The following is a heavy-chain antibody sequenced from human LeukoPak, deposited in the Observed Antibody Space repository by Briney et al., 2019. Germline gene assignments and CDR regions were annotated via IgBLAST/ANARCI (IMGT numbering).Heavy chain of an antibody. CDR2: IGASGGST. CDR1: GFTFSSYA. CDR3: AKAEGYDILTGLDY. J-gene: IGHJ4*02. Sequence: GGSLRLSCATSGFTFSSYAMSWVRQAPGKGLEWVSGIGASGGSTYYADSVKGRFTISRDNSKNTLYLQMNSLRTEDTAVYYRAKAEGYDILTGLDYWGQGTLVTPSS. D-gene: IGHD3-9*01. V-gene: IGHV3-23*01.